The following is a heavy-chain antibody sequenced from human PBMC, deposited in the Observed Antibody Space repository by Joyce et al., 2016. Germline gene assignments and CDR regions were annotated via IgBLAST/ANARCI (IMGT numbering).Heavy chain of an antibody. CDR3: AKFFMSATPSPNDAFDI. V-gene: IGHV3-30*18. Sequence: QVQLVESGGGVVQPGMSLRLSCAASGVTFSIYGMHWVRQAPGKGLEWVAVISYDGSNKHYRDSVKGRFTISRDNSKNTLYLQMNDLGAEDTAVYYCAKFFMSATPSPNDAFDIWGQGTMVTVSS. CDR1: GVTFSIYG. D-gene: IGHD2-2*01. CDR2: ISYDGSNK. J-gene: IGHJ3*02.